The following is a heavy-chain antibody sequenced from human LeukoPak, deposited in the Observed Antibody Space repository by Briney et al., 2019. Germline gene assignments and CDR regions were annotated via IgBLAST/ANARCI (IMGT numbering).Heavy chain of an antibody. CDR2: IRYDGSIK. CDR3: ASSTYSGSHWDAFNI. D-gene: IGHD1-26*01. J-gene: IGHJ3*02. Sequence: GGSLRLSCAASGFTFSSYGMHWVRQAPGKGLEWVAFIRYDGSIKYFADSMKGRFTISRDNSKNTLYLQMNSLRAEDAAVYYCASSTYSGSHWDAFNIWGQGTMVTVSS. CDR1: GFTFSSYG. V-gene: IGHV3-30*02.